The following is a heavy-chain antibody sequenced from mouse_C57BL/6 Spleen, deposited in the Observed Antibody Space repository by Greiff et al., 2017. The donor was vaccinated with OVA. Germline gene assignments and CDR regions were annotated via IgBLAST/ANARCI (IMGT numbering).Heavy chain of an antibody. V-gene: IGHV1-54*01. CDR2: INPGSGGT. D-gene: IGHD2-4*01. CDR3: ARGGDYDGFAY. CDR1: GYAFTNYL. J-gene: IGHJ3*01. Sequence: VQLQQSGAELVRPGTSVKVSCKASGYAFTNYLLEWVKQRPGQGLEWIGVINPGSGGTNYNEKFKGKATLTADKSSSTAYMQLSSLTAEDSAVYFCARGGDYDGFAYWGQGTLVTVSA.